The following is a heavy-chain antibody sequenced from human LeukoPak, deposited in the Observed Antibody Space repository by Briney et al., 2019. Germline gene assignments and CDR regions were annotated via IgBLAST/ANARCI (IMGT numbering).Heavy chain of an antibody. Sequence: PSETLSLTCAVYGGSFSGYYWRWIRQPPGKGLEWIGEINHSGSTNYNPSLKSRVTISVDTSKNQFSLKLSSVTAADTAVYYCARGRQQLATIYYYYYMDVWGKGTTVTVSS. CDR2: INHSGST. D-gene: IGHD6-13*01. V-gene: IGHV4-34*01. J-gene: IGHJ6*03. CDR3: ARGRQQLATIYYYYYMDV. CDR1: GGSFSGYY.